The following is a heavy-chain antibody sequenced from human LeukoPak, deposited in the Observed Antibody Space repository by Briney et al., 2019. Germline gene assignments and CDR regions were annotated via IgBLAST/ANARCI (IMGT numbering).Heavy chain of an antibody. V-gene: IGHV4-34*01. CDR1: GGSFSGYY. J-gene: IGHJ5*02. Sequence: SETLSLTYAAYGGSFSGYYWSWIRQPPGKGLEWIGEINHSGSTNYNPSLKSRVTISVDTSKNQFSLKLSSVTAADTAVYYCARAPYYDFWSGYRGVFDPWGQGTLVTVSS. CDR2: INHSGST. CDR3: ARAPYYDFWSGYRGVFDP. D-gene: IGHD3-3*01.